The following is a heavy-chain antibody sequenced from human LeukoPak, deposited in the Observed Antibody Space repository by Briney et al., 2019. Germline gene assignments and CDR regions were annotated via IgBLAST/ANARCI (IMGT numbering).Heavy chain of an antibody. Sequence: GGSLRLSCAASGFTFSSNWMSWVRQAPGKGLEWVANIKQHGSEKYYVDSVKGRFTISRDNAKNSLYPQMNSLRDEDTAVYYCAREGGESYGMDVWGKGITVTVSS. CDR2: IKQHGSEK. D-gene: IGHD3-10*01. CDR3: AREGGESYGMDV. J-gene: IGHJ6*04. V-gene: IGHV3-7*03. CDR1: GFTFSSNW.